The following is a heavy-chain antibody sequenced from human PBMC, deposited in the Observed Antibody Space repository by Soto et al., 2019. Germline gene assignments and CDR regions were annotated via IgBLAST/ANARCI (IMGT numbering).Heavy chain of an antibody. CDR3: ARDGRAIFDNYYYYGMDV. J-gene: IGHJ6*02. CDR2: INPNSGGT. CDR1: GYTFTGYY. D-gene: IGHD3-3*01. V-gene: IGHV1-2*04. Sequence: ASVKVSCKASGYTFTGYYMHWVRQAPGQGLEWMGWINPNSGGTNYAQKFQGWVTMTRDTSISTAYMELSRLRSDDTAVYYCARDGRAIFDNYYYYGMDVWGQGATVTVSS.